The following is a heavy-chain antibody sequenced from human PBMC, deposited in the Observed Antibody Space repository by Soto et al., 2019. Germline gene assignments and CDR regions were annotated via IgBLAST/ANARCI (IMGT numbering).Heavy chain of an antibody. Sequence: QLQLQESGPGLVKPSETLSLTCTVYGGSISSSSYYWGWIRQHPGKGLEWIGSIYYSGSTYYNPSLKSRVTISVDTSKNQFSLKLSSVTAADTAVYYCARRGSSSWYGYWGQGTLVTVSS. J-gene: IGHJ4*02. CDR2: IYYSGST. CDR1: GGSISSSSYY. CDR3: ARRGSSSWYGY. V-gene: IGHV4-39*01. D-gene: IGHD6-13*01.